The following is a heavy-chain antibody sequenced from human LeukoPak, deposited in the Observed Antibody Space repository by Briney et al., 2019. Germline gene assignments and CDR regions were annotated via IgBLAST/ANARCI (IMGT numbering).Heavy chain of an antibody. CDR2: ISSGSSYT. V-gene: IGHV3-11*03. Sequence: GGSLRLSCAASGFSFSDNYMSWIRQAPGKGLERVSYISSGSSYTNYAGSVKGRFTISRDNAKNSLFLQMNSLRAEDTAVYYCATHAAQYSTFDYWGQGTLVTVSS. D-gene: IGHD2/OR15-2a*01. CDR3: ATHAAQYSTFDY. CDR1: GFSFSDNY. J-gene: IGHJ4*02.